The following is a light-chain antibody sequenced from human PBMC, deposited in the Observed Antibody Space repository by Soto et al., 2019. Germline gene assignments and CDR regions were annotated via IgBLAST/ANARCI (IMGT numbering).Light chain of an antibody. CDR1: QSVSSN. V-gene: IGKV3-15*01. Sequence: EIVMTQSPATRSVSPGERATLSCRASQSVSSNLAWYQQKPGQAPRLLIYGASTRATGIPARFSGSGSGTEFTLTRSEVRCVEIACSRGLFCNIWPLALGLGTRLEIK. J-gene: IGKJ5*01. CDR3: LFCNIWPLA. CDR2: GAS.